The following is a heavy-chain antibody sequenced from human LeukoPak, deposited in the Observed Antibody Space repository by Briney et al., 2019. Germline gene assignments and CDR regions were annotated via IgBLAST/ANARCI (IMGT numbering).Heavy chain of an antibody. J-gene: IGHJ4*02. CDR3: ASGHIVVVPAAIAQDY. CDR2: ISSSGSTI. V-gene: IGHV3-48*03. CDR1: GFIYSSYE. Sequence: PGVSLRLSCAASGFIYSSYEMNWVPEAPGKALECVTYISSSGSTIYYADSVKGRFTISRDNAKNSLYLQMNSLRAEDTAVYYCASGHIVVVPAAIAQDYWGQGTLVTVSS. D-gene: IGHD2-2*01.